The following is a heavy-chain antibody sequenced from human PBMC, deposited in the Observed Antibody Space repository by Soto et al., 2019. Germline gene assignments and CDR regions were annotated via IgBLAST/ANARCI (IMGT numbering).Heavy chain of an antibody. Sequence: PGGSLRLSCAASGFTFSSYAMSWVRQAPGKGLEWVSVISGSGGSTYYADSVKGRFTISRDNSKNTLYLQMNSLRAEDTAVYYCAKDLSLSPYIVATIWSESMNWFDPWGQGTLVTAPQ. CDR3: AKDLSLSPYIVATIWSESMNWFDP. J-gene: IGHJ5*02. CDR2: ISGSGGST. V-gene: IGHV3-23*01. CDR1: GFTFSSYA. D-gene: IGHD5-12*01.